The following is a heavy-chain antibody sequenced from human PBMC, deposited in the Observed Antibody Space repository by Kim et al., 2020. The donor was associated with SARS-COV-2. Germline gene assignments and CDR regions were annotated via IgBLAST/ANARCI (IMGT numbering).Heavy chain of an antibody. J-gene: IGHJ5*02. Sequence: ASVKVSCKASGYTFTSYYMHWVRQAPGQGLEWMGIINPSGGSTSYAQKFQGRVTMTRDTSTSTVYMELSSLRSEDTAVYYCAREGSGYEGRYWYSCNWFDPWGQGTLVTVSS. V-gene: IGHV1-46*01. CDR2: INPSGGST. CDR3: AREGSGYEGRYWYSCNWFDP. D-gene: IGHD5-12*01. CDR1: GYTFTSYY.